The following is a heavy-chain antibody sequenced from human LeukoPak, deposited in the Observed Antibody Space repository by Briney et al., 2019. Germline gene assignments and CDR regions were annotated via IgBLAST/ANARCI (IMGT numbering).Heavy chain of an antibody. CDR3: ARVSLLPAAMGYYYYYYMDL. CDR2: IYSGGSA. J-gene: IGHJ6*03. Sequence: GGSLRLSCAASGFTVSTSYMSWVRQAPGKGLDWVSIIYSGGSAFYADSVKGRFTVSRDSSKNTLYLQMNSLRSEDTAVYYCARVSLLPAAMGYYYYYYMDLWGKGTTVTVSS. V-gene: IGHV3-53*01. D-gene: IGHD2-2*01. CDR1: GFTVSTSY.